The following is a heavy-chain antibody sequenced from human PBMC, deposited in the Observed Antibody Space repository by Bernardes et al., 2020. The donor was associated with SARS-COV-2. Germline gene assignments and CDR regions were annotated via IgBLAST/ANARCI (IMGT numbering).Heavy chain of an antibody. CDR3: ARQVRQQLVRHQFDN. CDR2: IYYRGST. CDR1: GGSISSSSSY. Sequence: SETLSLTCTLSGGSISSSSSYWGWIRQPPGRGREWIGSIYYRGSTYYNPSLKTRATISGDTSKNQFSLTLSSVTAADTAVYYCARQVRQQLVRHQFDNWGQGTLVTVSS. J-gene: IGHJ4*02. V-gene: IGHV4-39*01. D-gene: IGHD6-13*01.